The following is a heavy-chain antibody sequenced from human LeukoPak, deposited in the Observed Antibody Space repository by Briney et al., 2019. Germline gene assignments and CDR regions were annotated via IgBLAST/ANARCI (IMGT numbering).Heavy chain of an antibody. Sequence: ASVKVSCKASGYTFTSYDINWVRQATGQGLEWMGWMNPNSGSTGYAQKFQGRVTMTRNTSISTAYMELSSLRSEDTAVYYCARGAYCTNGVCYPNWFDPWGQGTLVTVSS. J-gene: IGHJ5*02. D-gene: IGHD2-8*01. V-gene: IGHV1-8*01. CDR1: GYTFTSYD. CDR2: MNPNSGST. CDR3: ARGAYCTNGVCYPNWFDP.